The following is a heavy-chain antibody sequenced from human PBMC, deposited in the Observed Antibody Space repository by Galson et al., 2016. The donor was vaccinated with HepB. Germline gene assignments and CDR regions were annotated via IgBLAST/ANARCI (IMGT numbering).Heavy chain of an antibody. CDR3: ARVRYSVDYYHYYGMDV. CDR1: GGSVRSGSYY. CDR2: IYYSGST. J-gene: IGHJ6*02. V-gene: IGHV4-61*01. Sequence: ETLSLTCTVSGGSVRSGSYYLSWIRQPPGKGLEWIGYIYYSGSTKYNPSLKSRVIMSVDRSRNQFSLVVTSLTAADTAIYYCARVRYSVDYYHYYGMDVWGQGTTVTVS. D-gene: IGHD1-26*01.